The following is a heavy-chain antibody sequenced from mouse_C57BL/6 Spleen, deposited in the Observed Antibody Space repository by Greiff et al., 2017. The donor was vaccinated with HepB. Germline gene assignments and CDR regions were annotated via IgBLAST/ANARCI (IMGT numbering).Heavy chain of an antibody. Sequence: QVQLQQPGAELVMPGASVKLSCKASGYTFTSYWMHWVKQRPGQGLEWIGEIDPSDSYTNYNQKFKGKSTLTVDKSSSTAYMQLSSLTSEDSAVYYCASLYYGSSFYWYFDVWGTGTTVTVSS. D-gene: IGHD1-1*01. CDR1: GYTFTSYW. J-gene: IGHJ1*03. V-gene: IGHV1-69*01. CDR3: ASLYYGSSFYWYFDV. CDR2: IDPSDSYT.